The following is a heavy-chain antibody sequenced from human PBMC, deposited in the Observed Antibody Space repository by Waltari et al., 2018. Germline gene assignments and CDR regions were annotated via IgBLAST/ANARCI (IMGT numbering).Heavy chain of an antibody. Sequence: EVKLLESGGGLAQPGGSLRLSCAASGFTFSSYAMSWVRQAPGKGLEWVAGMSGSGGRTYYADSVKGRFTMSRDNSKNALYLQMNSMTAEDTAVYYCAKGNSSGWYNFDYWGQGTLVTVSS. CDR1: GFTFSSYA. D-gene: IGHD6-19*01. J-gene: IGHJ4*02. V-gene: IGHV3-23*01. CDR2: MSGSGGRT. CDR3: AKGNSSGWYNFDY.